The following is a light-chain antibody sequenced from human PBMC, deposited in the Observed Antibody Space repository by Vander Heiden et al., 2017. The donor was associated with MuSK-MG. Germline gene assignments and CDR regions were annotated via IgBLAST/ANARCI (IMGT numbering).Light chain of an antibody. Sequence: DIVMTQTPLSLSVTPGQPASISCKSTQSLLHSDGKTYLYWYLQKPGQPPQLLIYEVSHRCPGVPYRFGGSGSGTDFTLRISRVEAEDAGIYYCRQTVQVPLTFGGGTKLEVK. CDR2: EVS. J-gene: IGKJ4*01. CDR3: RQTVQVPLT. V-gene: IGKV2D-29*01. CDR1: QSLLHSDGKTY.